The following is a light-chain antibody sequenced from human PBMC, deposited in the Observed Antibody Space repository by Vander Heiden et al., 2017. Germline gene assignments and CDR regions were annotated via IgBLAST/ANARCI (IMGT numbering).Light chain of an antibody. J-gene: IGLJ1*01. CDR2: KDN. Sequence: SFELTQPPSVSVSPGQTASITCSAHTMGDKYISWYQQNPGQAPVLVIYKDNKRPSGIPERFSGSNSGNTATLTISGAQAMDEADYYCQAWDTTYYYVFGSGTKVTVL. CDR3: QAWDTTYYYV. V-gene: IGLV3-1*01. CDR1: TMGDKY.